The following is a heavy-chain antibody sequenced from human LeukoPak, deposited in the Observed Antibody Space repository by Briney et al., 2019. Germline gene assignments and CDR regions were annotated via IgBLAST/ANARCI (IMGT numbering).Heavy chain of an antibody. J-gene: IGHJ4*02. CDR1: GFTFSSYG. D-gene: IGHD3-16*01. V-gene: IGHV3-30*02. CDR2: IQYDGSNK. CDR3: AVEGDSTGDY. Sequence: GGSLRLSCAASGFTFSSYGMHWVRQAPGKGLEWVSFIQYDGSNKYYADSVKGRFTISRDNSKNTLYLQMNSLRTEDTAVYYCAVEGDSTGDYWGQGTLVTVSS.